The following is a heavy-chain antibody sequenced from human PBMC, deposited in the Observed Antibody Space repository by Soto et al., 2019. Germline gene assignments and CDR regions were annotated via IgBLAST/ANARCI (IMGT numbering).Heavy chain of an antibody. V-gene: IGHV4-39*01. CDR3: ARHLHPTTGYCPSTSCYHFDY. CDR1: VDSISISRYY. Sequence: QLQLQESGPGLVKPSETLSLTCTVSVDSISISRYYWGWFRHPPGKGLGWIGIIFYRGGTYYSPSLKSRVTISVDTSKNQFSLKLSSVTAADTAVYYCARHLHPTTGYCPSTSCYHFDYWGQGTLVTVSS. D-gene: IGHD2-2*01. CDR2: IFYRGGT. J-gene: IGHJ4*02.